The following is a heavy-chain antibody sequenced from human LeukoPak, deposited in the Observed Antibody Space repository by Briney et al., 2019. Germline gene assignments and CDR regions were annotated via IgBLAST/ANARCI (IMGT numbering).Heavy chain of an antibody. D-gene: IGHD3-9*01. Sequence: GGSLRLSCAASGFTFSSYAMSWVRQAPGKGLEWVSAISGSGGSTYYADSVKGRFTISRDDSKNTLYLQMNSLRAEDTAAYYCAKGYYFDILSGYSSLDSWGQGTLVTVSS. J-gene: IGHJ4*02. V-gene: IGHV3-23*01. CDR3: AKGYYFDILSGYSSLDS. CDR1: GFTFSSYA. CDR2: ISGSGGST.